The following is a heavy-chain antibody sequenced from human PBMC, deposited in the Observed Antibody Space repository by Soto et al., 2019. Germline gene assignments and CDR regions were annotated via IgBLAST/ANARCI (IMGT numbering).Heavy chain of an antibody. CDR1: GLTLSTSS. J-gene: IGHJ5*02. V-gene: IGHV3-48*01. D-gene: IGHD3-22*01. Sequence: EVQLVESGGMLVQPGGSLRLSCAASGLTLSTSSMNWVRQAPGKGLEWISDIRRHTSVTAYAASVQGRFTISRDSAKNSLYLQMASLRVKDTAVSYGGKVAYSGYYTVDRWGQGPLVTVSS. CDR2: IRRHTSVT. CDR3: GKVAYSGYYTVDR.